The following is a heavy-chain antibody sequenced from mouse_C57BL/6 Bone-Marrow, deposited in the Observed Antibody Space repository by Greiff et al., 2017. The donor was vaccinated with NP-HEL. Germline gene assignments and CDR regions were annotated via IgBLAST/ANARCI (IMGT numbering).Heavy chain of an antibody. J-gene: IGHJ3*01. CDR3: ARDRDYYGSLSFAY. V-gene: IGHV5-4*01. D-gene: IGHD1-1*01. CDR1: GFTFSSYA. Sequence: EVQLVESGGGLVKPGGSLKLSCAASGFTFSSYAMSWVRQTPEKRLEWVATISDGGSYTYYPDNVKGRFTISRDNAKNNLYLQMSHLKSEDTAMYYCARDRDYYGSLSFAYWGQGTLVTVSA. CDR2: ISDGGSYT.